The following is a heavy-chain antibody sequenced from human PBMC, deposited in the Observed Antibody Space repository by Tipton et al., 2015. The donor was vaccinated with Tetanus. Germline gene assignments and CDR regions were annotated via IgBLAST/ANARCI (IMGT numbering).Heavy chain of an antibody. CDR1: GFTFSSYA. V-gene: IGHV3-23*01. D-gene: IGHD3-22*01. Sequence: SLRLSCTASGFTFSSYAMSWVRQAPGKGLEWVSAISGSGGSTYYADSVKGRFTISRDNSKNTLYLQMNSLRAEDTAVYYCAKDRLNYYDSSGLDFDYWGQGTLVTVSS. CDR2: ISGSGGST. J-gene: IGHJ4*02. CDR3: AKDRLNYYDSSGLDFDY.